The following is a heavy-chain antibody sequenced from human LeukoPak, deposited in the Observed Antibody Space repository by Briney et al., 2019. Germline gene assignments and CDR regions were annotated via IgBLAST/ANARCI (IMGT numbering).Heavy chain of an antibody. J-gene: IGHJ6*03. CDR3: ATTYYYDSSGYYGPPSGAYYYYMDV. D-gene: IGHD3-22*01. V-gene: IGHV1-8*01. Sequence: ASVKVSCKASGYTFTSYDINWVRQATGQGLERMGWMNPNSGNTGYAQKFQGRVTMTRNTSISTAYMELSSLRSEDTAVYYCATTYYYDSSGYYGPPSGAYYYYMDVWGKGTTVTVSS. CDR2: MNPNSGNT. CDR1: GYTFTSYD.